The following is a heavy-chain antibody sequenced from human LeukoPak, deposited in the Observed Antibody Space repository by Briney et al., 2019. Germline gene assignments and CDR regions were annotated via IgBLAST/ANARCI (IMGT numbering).Heavy chain of an antibody. D-gene: IGHD4-11*01. CDR2: ISAYNGNT. J-gene: IGHJ4*02. V-gene: IGHV1-18*01. CDR1: GYTFTSYG. Sequence: ASVKVSCKASGYTFTSYGISWVRQAPGQGLEWMGWISAYNGNTNYAQKLQGRVTMTTDTSTTTAYMELRSLTSDDTAVYYCARDPTTQTFDYWGQGTLVTVSS. CDR3: ARDPTTQTFDY.